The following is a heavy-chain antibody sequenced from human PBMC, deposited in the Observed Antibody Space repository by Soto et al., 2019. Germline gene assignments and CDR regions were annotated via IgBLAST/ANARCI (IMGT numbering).Heavy chain of an antibody. V-gene: IGHV2-5*01. J-gene: IGHJ6*01. CDR2: IYWNDDK. D-gene: IGHD3-3*01. CDR3: AHRRSLYDCWSGLFSYYAMDV. Sequence: SGPTLVNPTQTLTLTCTFSGFSLSTSGGGVGWIRQPPGKALEWLALIYWNDDKRYSPSLKSRLTTTTDTSKNQVVLTMTNMDPVDTATYYCAHRRSLYDCWSGLFSYYAMDVWGQGPTAPAPQ. CDR1: GFSLSTSGGG.